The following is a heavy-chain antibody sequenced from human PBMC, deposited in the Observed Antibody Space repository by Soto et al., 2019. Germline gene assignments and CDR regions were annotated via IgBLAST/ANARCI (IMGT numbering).Heavy chain of an antibody. D-gene: IGHD2-21*02. V-gene: IGHV1-69*06. J-gene: IGHJ4*02. CDR3: ARRDSGGYYRYFDS. CDR2: TGSGTGPG. Sequence: QVQLVPAGAEVKKPGSSGKVSCKASGGTFRRNPISLVRQAPGQGVEWMGGTGSGTGPGNHAQKFQGRLTITADKSSSTAYMELSSLSSEDTAVYYCARRDSGGYYRYFDSWGQGTLVTVSS. CDR1: GGTFRRNP.